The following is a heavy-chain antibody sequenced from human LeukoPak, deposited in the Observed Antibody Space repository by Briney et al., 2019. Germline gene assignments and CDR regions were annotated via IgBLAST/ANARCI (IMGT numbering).Heavy chain of an antibody. J-gene: IGHJ4*02. CDR1: GFTFSSSA. CDR2: ISGSGGIT. Sequence: GGSLRLSCAASGFTFSSSAMSWVRQAPGKGLEWVYAISGSGGITYYADSVRGRFTISRDNSKNTLYLQLNGLRAEDTAVYYCAKGTFYYDSSAFFDYWGQGTLVTVSS. CDR3: AKGTFYYDSSAFFDY. D-gene: IGHD3-22*01. V-gene: IGHV3-23*01.